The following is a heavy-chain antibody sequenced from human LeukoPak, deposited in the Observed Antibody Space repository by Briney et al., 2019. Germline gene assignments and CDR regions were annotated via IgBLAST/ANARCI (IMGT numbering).Heavy chain of an antibody. CDR2: IHSDGSSR. CDR3: ARDDAALGIIFDY. V-gene: IGHV3-74*03. CDR1: GFTFSSYW. Sequence: GGSLRLSCAASGFTFSSYWMHWVRQAPGKGLVWVSRIHSDGSSRKYADSVRGRFTISRDNAKKTLYLQMNSLRAEDTAVYFCARDDAALGIIFDYWGQGTLVTVSS. J-gene: IGHJ4*02. D-gene: IGHD6-13*01.